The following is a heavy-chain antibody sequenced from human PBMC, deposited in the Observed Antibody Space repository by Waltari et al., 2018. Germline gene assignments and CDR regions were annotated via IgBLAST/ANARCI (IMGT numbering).Heavy chain of an antibody. D-gene: IGHD2-15*01. CDR3: VTIVVVVAATRPY. V-gene: IGHV3-23*04. Sequence: EVQLVESGGGLVQPGGSLRLSCAASGFTFSSYAMSWVRQAPGKGLEWVSAISGSGGSTYYEDSVKGRFTISRDNSKNTLYLQMNSLRAEDTAVYYCVTIVVVVAATRPYWGQGTLVTVSS. CDR1: GFTFSSYA. CDR2: ISGSGGST. J-gene: IGHJ4*02.